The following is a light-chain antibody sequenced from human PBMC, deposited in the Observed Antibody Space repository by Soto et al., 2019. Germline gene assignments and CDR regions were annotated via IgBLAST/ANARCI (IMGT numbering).Light chain of an antibody. CDR1: QSVLYSSNNKSY. V-gene: IGKV4-1*01. CDR2: WAS. Sequence: DIVMTQSPDSLAVSLGERATINCKSSQSVLYSSNNKSYLALFQQKPGQPPKLLIYWASNRESGVPDRFSGSGSGTDFTLSISSLQAGDVAVYYCQQYYSTPLTFGGGTKVEIK. J-gene: IGKJ4*01. CDR3: QQYYSTPLT.